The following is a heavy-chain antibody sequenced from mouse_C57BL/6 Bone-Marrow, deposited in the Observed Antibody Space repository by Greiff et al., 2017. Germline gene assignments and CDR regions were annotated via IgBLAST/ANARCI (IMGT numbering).Heavy chain of an antibody. D-gene: IGHD2-1*01. CDR2: FHPYSDDT. J-gene: IGHJ2*01. Sequence: LEESGAELVQPGASVKMSCKASGYTFTTYPIEWMQQNPGKSLEWIGNFHPYSDDTKYNEKFKGKATLTVEKSSSTVYLELSRLTSDDSAVYYCARGGNYGGYYFDYWGQGTTRTVSS. V-gene: IGHV1-47*01. CDR3: ARGGNYGGYYFDY. CDR1: GYTFTTYP.